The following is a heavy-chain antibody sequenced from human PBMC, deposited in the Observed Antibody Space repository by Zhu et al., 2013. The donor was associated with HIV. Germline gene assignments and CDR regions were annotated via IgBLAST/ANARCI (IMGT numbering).Heavy chain of an antibody. CDR1: GYSFTGFY. J-gene: IGHJ3*02. Sequence: HVQLVQSGAEVKKPGASVKVSCQTSGYSFTGFYLHWVRQAPGQGPQWMGWIHPVSGDTQYGQKFQGRVTMARDTSISTVYMEMRSLRSDDTATYYCARGLYSTSSKAFDIRGQGTMVTVSS. V-gene: IGHV1-2*02. CDR3: ARGLYSTSSKAFDI. D-gene: IGHD6-6*01. CDR2: IHPVSGDT.